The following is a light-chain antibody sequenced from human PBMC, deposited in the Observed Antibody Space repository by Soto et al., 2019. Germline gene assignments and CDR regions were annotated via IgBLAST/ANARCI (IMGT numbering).Light chain of an antibody. V-gene: IGKV3-15*01. Sequence: EIVMTQSPATLSVSPGERATLSCRASQSVSSNFAWYQQKPGQAPRLLIYGASTRATGIPGRFSGSGSETEFTLTISSLQSEDFAVYYCQQYNNWPRTFGQGTKVEIK. CDR2: GAS. CDR1: QSVSSN. J-gene: IGKJ1*01. CDR3: QQYNNWPRT.